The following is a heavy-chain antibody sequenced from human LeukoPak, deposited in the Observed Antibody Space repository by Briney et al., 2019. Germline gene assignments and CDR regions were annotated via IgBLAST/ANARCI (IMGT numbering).Heavy chain of an antibody. CDR2: IYHTGST. Sequence: SETLSLTCTVSGASISSGTYSWSWIRQPPGEGLEWIGYIYHTGSTYYNPSLKGRVTISVDRSKNQFSPNLNFVTAADTALYYCARGDGSGSGRWFDPWGQGTLITVSS. CDR1: GASISSGTYS. V-gene: IGHV4-30-2*01. J-gene: IGHJ5*02. CDR3: ARGDGSGSGRWFDP. D-gene: IGHD3-10*01.